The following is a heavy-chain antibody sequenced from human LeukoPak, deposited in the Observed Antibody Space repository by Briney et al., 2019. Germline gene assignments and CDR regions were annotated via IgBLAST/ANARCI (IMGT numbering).Heavy chain of an antibody. CDR3: ARGYCSSTSCYPANDAFDI. CDR1: GGSISSGDYY. D-gene: IGHD2-2*01. Sequence: SQTLSLTCTVSGGSISSGDYYWSWIRQPPGKGLEWIGYIYYSGSTYYNPSLKSRVTISVDTSNNQFSLKLSSVTAADTAVYYCARGYCSSTSCYPANDAFDIWGQGTMVTVSS. CDR2: IYYSGST. V-gene: IGHV4-30-4*08. J-gene: IGHJ3*02.